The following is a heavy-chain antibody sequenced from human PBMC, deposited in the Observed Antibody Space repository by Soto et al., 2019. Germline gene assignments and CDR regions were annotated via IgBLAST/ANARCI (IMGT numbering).Heavy chain of an antibody. CDR3: AKGGTVGTTAGRYIDC. D-gene: IGHD1-1*01. Sequence: PGGSLRLSCAASGFTFSSFAMSWVRQAPWKGLEWVAPISRGAGNEYYGDSVKGRFSISRDDSKNTVYVQMNSLRVEDTAVYYCAKGGTVGTTAGRYIDCWGQGILVTVYS. CDR2: ISRGAGNE. J-gene: IGHJ4*02. CDR1: GFTFSSFA. V-gene: IGHV3-23*01.